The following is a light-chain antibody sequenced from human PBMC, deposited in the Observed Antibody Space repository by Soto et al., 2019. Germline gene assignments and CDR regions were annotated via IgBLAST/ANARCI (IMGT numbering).Light chain of an antibody. V-gene: IGLV2-23*01. J-gene: IGLJ3*02. CDR2: EGS. CDR1: SSGVGSYNL. Sequence: LTQPASVSGSPGQSITISCTGTSSGVGSYNLVSWYQQHPGKAPKLMIYEGSKRPSGVSNRFSGSKSGNTASLTISGLQAEDEADYYCCSYAGSIWVFGGGTKVTVL. CDR3: CSYAGSIWV.